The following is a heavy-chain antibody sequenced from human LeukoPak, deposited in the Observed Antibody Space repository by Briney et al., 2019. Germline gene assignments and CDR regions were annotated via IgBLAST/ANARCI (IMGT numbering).Heavy chain of an antibody. CDR1: GFTFSSYE. D-gene: IGHD6-19*01. V-gene: IGHV3-48*03. Sequence: QPGGSLRLSCAASGFTFSSYEMNWVRQAPGKGLEWVSYISSGGTTIFYADSVKGRFSISRDNAKSSLYLQMNSLRVEDTAVYYCALLAVASDFDYWGQGALVTVSS. J-gene: IGHJ4*02. CDR3: ALLAVASDFDY. CDR2: ISSGGTTI.